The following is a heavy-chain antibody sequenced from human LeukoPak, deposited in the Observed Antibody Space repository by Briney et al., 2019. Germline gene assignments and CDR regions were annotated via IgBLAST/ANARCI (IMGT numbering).Heavy chain of an antibody. J-gene: IGHJ4*02. Sequence: GGSLRLSCAASGFTFSSYWMNWVRQAPGKGLVWVSRIDNAGSITTYADSAKGRFTISRDNAENTLYLQMNSLRVEDTAVYYCVRSAFHAGSGNYYDYWGQGTLVTVSS. D-gene: IGHD3-22*01. V-gene: IGHV3-74*03. CDR2: IDNAGSIT. CDR1: GFTFSSYW. CDR3: VRSAFHAGSGNYYDY.